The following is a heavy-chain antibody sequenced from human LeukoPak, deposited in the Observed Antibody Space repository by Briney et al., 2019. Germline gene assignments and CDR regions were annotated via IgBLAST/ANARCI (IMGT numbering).Heavy chain of an antibody. CDR2: FYYSGIT. J-gene: IGHJ4*02. V-gene: IGHV4-39*01. Sequence: SETLSLTCTVSGGSITSSGYYWDWIRQPTGKELEWIGNFYYSGITYYNPSLRSRVTISIDPSKNQFSLRLTSLNVADTAIYYCVSDRRISWIYYWGQGTLVTVSS. CDR1: GGSITSSGYY. D-gene: IGHD6-13*01. CDR3: VSDRRISWIYY.